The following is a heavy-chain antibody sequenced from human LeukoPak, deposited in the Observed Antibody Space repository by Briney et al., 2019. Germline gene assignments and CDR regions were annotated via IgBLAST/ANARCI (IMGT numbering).Heavy chain of an antibody. Sequence: GGSLRLSCAASGFTFSSYGMHWVRQAPGKGLEWVAFIRYDGSNKYYADSVKGRFTISRDNSKNTLYLQMNSLRAEDTAVYYCARDEVWFGEFHFDYWGQGTLVTVSS. CDR1: GFTFSSYG. CDR2: IRYDGSNK. J-gene: IGHJ4*02. CDR3: ARDEVWFGEFHFDY. D-gene: IGHD3-10*01. V-gene: IGHV3-30*02.